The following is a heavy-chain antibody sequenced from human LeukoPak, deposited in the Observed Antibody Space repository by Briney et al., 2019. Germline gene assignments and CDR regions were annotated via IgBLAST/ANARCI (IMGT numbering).Heavy chain of an antibody. D-gene: IGHD3-10*01. CDR3: ARDLGVTMVRGLYSNWFDP. CDR1: GGSTCSSNW. Sequence: SESPSLTCAVSGGSTCSSNWWSWVGRPPGKGLDWIGEIYQSGRTNYNPSLKSRVTISVDTSKNQFSLKLSSVTAADTAVYYCARDLGVTMVRGLYSNWFDPWGQGTLVTVSS. V-gene: IGHV4-4*02. J-gene: IGHJ5*02. CDR2: IYQSGRT.